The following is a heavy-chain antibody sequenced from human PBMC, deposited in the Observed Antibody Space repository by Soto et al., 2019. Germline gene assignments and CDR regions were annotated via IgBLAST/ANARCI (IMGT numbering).Heavy chain of an antibody. CDR1: GGSISSYY. J-gene: IGHJ4*02. CDR2: IYYSGST. V-gene: IGHV4-59*01. Sequence: SETLSLTCTVSGGSISSYYWSWIRQPPGKGLEWIGYIYYSGSTNYNPSLKSRVTISVDTSKNQFSLKLSSVTAADTAVYYCARGVYGDYVDYWGQGTLVTVSS. CDR3: ARGVYGDYVDY. D-gene: IGHD4-17*01.